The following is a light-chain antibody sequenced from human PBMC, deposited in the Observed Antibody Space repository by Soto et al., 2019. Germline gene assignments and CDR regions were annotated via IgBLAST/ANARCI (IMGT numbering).Light chain of an antibody. CDR2: GSF. CDR3: QQYRSSPFT. J-gene: IGKJ3*01. CDR1: QSVGSTY. Sequence: DIVLTQSPGTLSLSPGERATLSCLASQSVGSTYLAWYQQKPGQAPRLLIYGSFNRATDIPDRFSGSGSGTDFTLTISRLEPEDFAVYYCQQYRSSPFTFAPGTKVDIK. V-gene: IGKV3-20*01.